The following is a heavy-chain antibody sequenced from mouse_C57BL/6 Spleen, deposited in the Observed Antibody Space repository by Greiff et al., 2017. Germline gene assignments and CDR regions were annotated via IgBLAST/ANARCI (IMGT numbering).Heavy chain of an antibody. CDR2: INPNNGGT. D-gene: IGHD1-1*01. J-gene: IGHJ1*03. CDR3: ARRYYGSSYSSYWYFDV. Sequence: EVQLQQSGPELVKPGASVKIPCKASGYTFTDYNMDWVKQSHGKSLEWIGDINPNNGGTIYNQKFKGKATLTVDKSSSTAYMELRSLTSEDTAVYYCARRYYGSSYSSYWYFDVWGTGTTVTVSS. CDR1: GYTFTDYN. V-gene: IGHV1-18*01.